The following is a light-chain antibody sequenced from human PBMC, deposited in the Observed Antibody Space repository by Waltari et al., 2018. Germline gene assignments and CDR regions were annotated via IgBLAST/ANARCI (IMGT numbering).Light chain of an antibody. CDR1: QRISSN. V-gene: IGKV3-15*01. CDR2: GAS. J-gene: IGKJ2*01. Sequence: EIVMTQSPATLPVSPGQRATLSCRASQRISSNLVWYQQKPGQAPRLLIYGASTRAPNIPFRFSGSGSGTEFTLTISSLQSEDFAIYYCQQYNNWPFTFGQGTKLEIK. CDR3: QQYNNWPFT.